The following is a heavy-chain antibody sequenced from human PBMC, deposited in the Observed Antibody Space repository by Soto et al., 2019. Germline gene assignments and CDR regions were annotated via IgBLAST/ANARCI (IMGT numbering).Heavy chain of an antibody. CDR3: ARDYGPGNWYIWFQP. CDR2: ISHDGNSQ. Sequence: GGSLRLSCAASGFILSTYGMHLVRQSPGKGLEWVAMISHDGNSQYYVDSVKGRFSVSGDTSKNTLHLHMSSLSSEDTGLYYCARDYGPGNWYIWFQPWGQGTMLTVSS. D-gene: IGHD4-17*01. V-gene: IGHV3-30*03. J-gene: IGHJ5*02. CDR1: GFILSTYG.